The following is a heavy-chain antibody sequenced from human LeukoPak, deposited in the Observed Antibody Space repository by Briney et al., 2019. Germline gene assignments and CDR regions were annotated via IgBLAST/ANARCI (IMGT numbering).Heavy chain of an antibody. D-gene: IGHD4-17*01. CDR2: IYSGGST. CDR3: ARASYGEEFGY. J-gene: IGHJ4*02. V-gene: IGHV3-66*01. CDR1: GFTVSSNY. Sequence: GGSLRLSCAASGFTVSSNYMSWVRQAPGKGLEWVSVIYSGGSTYYADSVKGRFTISRDNSKNTLYLQMNSLRAEDTAVYYCARASYGEEFGYWGQGTLVTVSS.